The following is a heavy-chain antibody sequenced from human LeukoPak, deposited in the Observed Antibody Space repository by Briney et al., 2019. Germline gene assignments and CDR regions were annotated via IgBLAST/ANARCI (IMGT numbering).Heavy chain of an antibody. CDR2: IKQDGSEK. CDR1: EFPFVDYA. D-gene: IGHD6-19*01. Sequence: GGSLRLSCTASEFPFVDYAMSWFRQAPGKGLEWVANIKQDGSEKYYVDSVKGRFTISRDNAKNSLYLQMNSLRAEDTAVYYCARVRGAVAGSARDHFDYWGQGTLVTVSS. J-gene: IGHJ4*02. V-gene: IGHV3-7*01. CDR3: ARVRGAVAGSARDHFDY.